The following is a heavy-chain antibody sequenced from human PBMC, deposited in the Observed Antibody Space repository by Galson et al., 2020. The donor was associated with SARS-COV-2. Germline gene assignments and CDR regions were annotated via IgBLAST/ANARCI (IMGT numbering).Heavy chain of an antibody. Sequence: ASVNVSCKASGYTFTSYAMHWVRQAPGQRLEWMGWINACNGNTKYSQKFQGRVTITRDTSASTAYMELSSLRSEDTAVYYCASETSGSYLQAFDYWGKGTLVTVSS. D-gene: IGHD1-26*01. CDR3: ASETSGSYLQAFDY. CDR2: INACNGNT. V-gene: IGHV1-3*01. J-gene: IGHJ4*02. CDR1: GYTFTSYA.